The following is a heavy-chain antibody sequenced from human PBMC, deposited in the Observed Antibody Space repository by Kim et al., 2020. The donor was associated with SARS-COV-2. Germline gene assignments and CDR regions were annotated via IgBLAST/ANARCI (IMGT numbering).Heavy chain of an antibody. Sequence: GGSLRLSCAASGFTVSSNYMSWVRQAPGKGLEWVSVIYSGGSTYYADSVKGRFTISRDNSKNTLYLQMNSLRAEDTAVYYCARDYDFWSGFNPDAFDIWGQGTMVTVSS. CDR2: IYSGGST. CDR3: ARDYDFWSGFNPDAFDI. CDR1: GFTVSSNY. J-gene: IGHJ3*02. V-gene: IGHV3-66*01. D-gene: IGHD3-3*01.